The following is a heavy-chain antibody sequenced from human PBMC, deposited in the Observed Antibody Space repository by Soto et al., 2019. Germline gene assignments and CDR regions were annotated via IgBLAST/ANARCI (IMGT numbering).Heavy chain of an antibody. V-gene: IGHV3-72*01. J-gene: IGHJ4*02. CDR1: GFTFSDHY. Sequence: GGSLRLSCAASGFTFSDHYMDWVRQPPGKGLEWVGRLRNKANSYTTEYAASVKGRFTISRDDSKSSLYLEMNSLKTEDTAVYYCVRASIAATPYFFDYWGQGILVTVSS. D-gene: IGHD2-15*01. CDR3: VRASIAATPYFFDY. CDR2: LRNKANSYTT.